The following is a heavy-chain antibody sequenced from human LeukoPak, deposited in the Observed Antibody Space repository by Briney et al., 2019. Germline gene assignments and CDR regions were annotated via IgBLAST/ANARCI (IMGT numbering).Heavy chain of an antibody. Sequence: SETLSLTCTVSGGSISSYYWGWIRQPPGKGLEWIGNIYYSGSTYYNPSLKSRVTISVDTSKNQFSPKLSSVTAADTAVYYCVGCSSSWYRFDYWGQGTLVTVSS. J-gene: IGHJ4*02. CDR2: IYYSGST. CDR3: VGCSSSWYRFDY. CDR1: GGSISSYY. V-gene: IGHV4-39*01. D-gene: IGHD6-13*01.